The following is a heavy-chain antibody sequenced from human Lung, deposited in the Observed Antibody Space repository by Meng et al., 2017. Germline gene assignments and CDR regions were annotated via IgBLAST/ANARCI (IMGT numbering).Heavy chain of an antibody. CDR1: GGSFSDYY. J-gene: IGHJ4*02. V-gene: IGHV4-34*01. CDR3: ARGPTTMAHDFDY. Sequence: QVHLQQWGAGLFKPSATLSLTCVVSGGSFSDYYWRWIRQPPGKGLEWIGEINHSGSTNYNPSLESRATISVDTSQNNLSLKLSSVTAADSAVYYCARGPTTMAHDFDYWGQGTLVTVSS. CDR2: INHSGST. D-gene: IGHD4-11*01.